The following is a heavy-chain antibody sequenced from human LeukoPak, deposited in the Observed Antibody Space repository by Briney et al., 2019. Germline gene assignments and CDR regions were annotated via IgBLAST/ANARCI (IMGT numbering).Heavy chain of an antibody. D-gene: IGHD6-13*01. CDR2: INHSGAT. V-gene: IGHV4-34*01. J-gene: IGHJ4*02. CDR1: GFTFSSYA. Sequence: GSLRLSCAASGFTFSSYAMSWIRQPPGKGLEWIGEINHSGATNSNPSLKSRLIISKDTSKKQLSLKLSSVTAADTAVYYCARVSPIDAAGTPYFDSWGQGTQVTVSS. CDR3: ARVSPIDAAGTPYFDS.